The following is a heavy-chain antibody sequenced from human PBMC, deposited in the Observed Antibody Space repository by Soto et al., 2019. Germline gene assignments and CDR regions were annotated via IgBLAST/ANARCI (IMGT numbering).Heavy chain of an antibody. CDR2: IYHGETT. D-gene: IGHD6-6*01. CDR1: GVSVSSGGFP. Sequence: QLQLQESGSGLVKPSQTLSLTCAVSGVSVSSGGFPWSWIRQPPGKGLEWIGYIYHGETTYYNPSLKSRVTMSIDKSKNQFSLRLTSVTAADTAVSYCARVKQLVPWYFDLWGRGTVVSVSS. J-gene: IGHJ2*01. CDR3: ARVKQLVPWYFDL. V-gene: IGHV4-30-2*01.